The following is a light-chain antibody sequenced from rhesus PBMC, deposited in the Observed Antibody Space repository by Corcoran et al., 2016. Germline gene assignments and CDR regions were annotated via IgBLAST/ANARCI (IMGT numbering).Light chain of an antibody. CDR3: QPHSRGPYS. Sequence: DIQMTQSPSSLSAPVGDTVTITCHASQGISSWLAWYQQKPGKAPNLLIYKASMLQSGVPSRFGGSGSETDFTLPLSSLQSEDFETYYCQPHSRGPYSFGQGTKVEIE. J-gene: IGKJ2*01. V-gene: IGKV1-21*01. CDR1: QGISSW. CDR2: KAS.